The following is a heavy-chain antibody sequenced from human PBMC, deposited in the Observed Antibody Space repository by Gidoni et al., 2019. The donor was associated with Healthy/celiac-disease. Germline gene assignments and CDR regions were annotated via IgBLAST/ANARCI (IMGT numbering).Heavy chain of an antibody. V-gene: IGHV4-34*01. CDR3: ARGSVGVAVAGTLDY. CDR2: INHSGST. D-gene: IGHD6-19*01. CDR1: GGSFSGYY. J-gene: IGHJ4*02. Sequence: QVQLQQWRAGLLKPSETLSLPCAVYGGSFSGYYWSWIRQPPGKGLEWIGEINHSGSTNYNPSLKSRVTISVDTSKNQFSLKLSSVTAADTAVYYCARGSVGVAVAGTLDYWGQGTLVTVSS.